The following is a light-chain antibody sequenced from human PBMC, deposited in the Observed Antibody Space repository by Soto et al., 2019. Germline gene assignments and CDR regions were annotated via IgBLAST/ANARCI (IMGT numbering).Light chain of an antibody. Sequence: QSVLTQPASVSGSPGQSITISCTGTSSDVGGYNYVSWYQQHPGKAPKLMIYEVSNQPSGVSNRFSGSKSGNTASLTISGLQAEDEADYYCSSYTSGNSLYVFGTGTKVTVL. J-gene: IGLJ1*01. V-gene: IGLV2-14*01. CDR2: EVS. CDR1: SSDVGGYNY. CDR3: SSYTSGNSLYV.